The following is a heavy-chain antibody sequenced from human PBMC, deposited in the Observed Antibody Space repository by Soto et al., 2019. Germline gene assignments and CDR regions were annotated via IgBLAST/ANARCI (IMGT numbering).Heavy chain of an antibody. CDR3: ARWRDDIVLVPAAKYFDF. D-gene: IGHD2-2*01. CDR1: GGTFSSYA. J-gene: IGHJ4*02. V-gene: IGHV1-69*12. CDR2: IIPIFGTA. Sequence: QVQLVQSGAEVKKPGSSVKVSCKASGGTFSSYAISWVRQAPGQGLEWMGGIIPIFGTANYAQKFQGRVTNTADESTSTAYMELSSLRSEETAVYYCARWRDDIVLVPAAKYFDFWGQGTLVTVSA.